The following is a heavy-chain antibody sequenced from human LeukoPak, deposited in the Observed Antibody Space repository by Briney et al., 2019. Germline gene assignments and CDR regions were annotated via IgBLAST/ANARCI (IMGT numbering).Heavy chain of an antibody. CDR1: GYSISSGYY. Sequence: SETLSLTCAVSGYSISSGYYWGWIRQPPGKGLEWIGSIYHSGSTYYNPSLTSRVTISVDTSKIQFSLKLSSVSAAGTAVYYCARLRGYSGYDPYYFDYWGQGTLVTVSS. J-gene: IGHJ4*02. CDR2: IYHSGST. V-gene: IGHV4-38-2*01. D-gene: IGHD5-12*01. CDR3: ARLRGYSGYDPYYFDY.